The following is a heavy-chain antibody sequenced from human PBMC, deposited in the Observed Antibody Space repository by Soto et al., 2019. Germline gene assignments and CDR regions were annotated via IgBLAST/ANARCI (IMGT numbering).Heavy chain of an antibody. Sequence: QVQLVQSGAEVKKPGASVKVSCKASGYTFTGYYMHWVRQAPGQGLEWMGWINPNSGGTNYAQKFQGWVTMTRDTSISTAYMELSRLRSDDTAVYYCARGGVTQLLFTDYGMDVWGQGTTVTVSS. CDR3: ARGGVTQLLFTDYGMDV. CDR2: INPNSGGT. J-gene: IGHJ6*02. CDR1: GYTFTGYY. D-gene: IGHD2-2*01. V-gene: IGHV1-2*04.